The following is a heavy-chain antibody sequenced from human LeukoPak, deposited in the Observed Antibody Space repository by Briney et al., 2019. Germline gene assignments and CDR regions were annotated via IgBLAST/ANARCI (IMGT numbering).Heavy chain of an antibody. J-gene: IGHJ4*02. Sequence: ASVTVSCKASGGTFSSYAISWVRQAPGQGLEWMGGIIPIFGTANYAQKFQGRVTITADESTSTAYMELSSLRSEDTAVYYCAREWGLESSGYYYAYWGQGTLVTVSS. D-gene: IGHD3-22*01. CDR2: IIPIFGTA. V-gene: IGHV1-69*13. CDR1: GGTFSSYA. CDR3: AREWGLESSGYYYAY.